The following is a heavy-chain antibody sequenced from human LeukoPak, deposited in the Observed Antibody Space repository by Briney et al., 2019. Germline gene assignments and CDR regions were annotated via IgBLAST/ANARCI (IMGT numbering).Heavy chain of an antibody. CDR1: GYTFTGYY. D-gene: IGHD1-26*01. J-gene: IGHJ4*02. CDR2: LNPNSGDT. V-gene: IGHV1-2*06. Sequence: GASVKVSCKASGYTFTGYYLHWVRQAPGRGLEWMGRLNPNSGDTNFAQKFQGRVTMTRDTSISTAYMDLSSLISDDTAVYYCARRGVVGAIDYWGQGTLVTVSS. CDR3: ARRGVVGAIDY.